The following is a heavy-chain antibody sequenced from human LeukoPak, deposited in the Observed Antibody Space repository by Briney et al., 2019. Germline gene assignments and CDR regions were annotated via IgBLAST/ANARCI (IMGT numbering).Heavy chain of an antibody. J-gene: IGHJ4*02. D-gene: IGHD3-22*01. CDR3: AKDLPHYYDSSGYPGLFDY. CDR2: ISSSSSTI. V-gene: IGHV3-48*01. Sequence: GSLRLSCAASGFPFSSYGMHWVRQAPGKGLEWVSYISSSSSTIYYAASVKGRFTISRDNAKNSLYLQMNSLRAEDTAVYYCAKDLPHYYDSSGYPGLFDYWGQGTLVTVSS. CDR1: GFPFSSYG.